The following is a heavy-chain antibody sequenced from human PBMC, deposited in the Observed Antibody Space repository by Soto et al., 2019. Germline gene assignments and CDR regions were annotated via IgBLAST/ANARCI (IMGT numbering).Heavy chain of an antibody. V-gene: IGHV2-5*02. Sequence: QITLKESGPTLVAPTQTLTLTCTLSGFSISTSGVGVGRIRQPPGKALEWLAVIYWDDDKRYSPSLRNRLTVSKDTSKNQVALAVTNMDPVDTATYYCAHRQIHSGNWDCGVLDYWGPGTLVTVSA. CDR2: IYWDDDK. CDR1: GFSISTSGVG. D-gene: IGHD1-7*01. J-gene: IGHJ4*02. CDR3: AHRQIHSGNWDCGVLDY.